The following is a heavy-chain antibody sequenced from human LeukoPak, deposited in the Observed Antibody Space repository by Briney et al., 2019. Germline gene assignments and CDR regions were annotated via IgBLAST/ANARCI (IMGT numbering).Heavy chain of an antibody. D-gene: IGHD5-12*01. V-gene: IGHV3-21*01. CDR2: ISSSSRNT. CDR1: GFTFSSYS. CDR3: ARGYSGYDAVSEYDY. Sequence: GGSLRLSCAGSGFTFSSYSMNWAGRAPGKGLEWVSSISSSSRNTYYADSVMGRFTVSRDNAKNSLHLQMNRLRAEDTAVYFCARGYSGYDAVSEYDYWGQGTLVIVSS. J-gene: IGHJ4*02.